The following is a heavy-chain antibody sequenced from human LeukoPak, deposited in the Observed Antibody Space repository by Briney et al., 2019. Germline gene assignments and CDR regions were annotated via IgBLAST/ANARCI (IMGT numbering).Heavy chain of an antibody. Sequence: PSETLSLTCTVSGGSISSNSDYWGWVRQPPGKGLEWLGSIYYSGRPYYNPSLKSRVTISEKTSKKQFSRKGISVTAADTAVYYCARWRTARTGFDYWGQGTLVTVSS. CDR3: ARWRTARTGFDY. V-gene: IGHV4-39*01. D-gene: IGHD3/OR15-3a*01. CDR2: IYYSGRP. CDR1: GGSISSNSDY. J-gene: IGHJ4*02.